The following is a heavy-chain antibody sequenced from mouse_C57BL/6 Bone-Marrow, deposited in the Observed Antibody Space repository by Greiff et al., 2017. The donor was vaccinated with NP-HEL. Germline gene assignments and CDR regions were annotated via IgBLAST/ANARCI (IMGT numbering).Heavy chain of an antibody. CDR2: IDPSDSYT. CDR3: GRGGGKDY. Sequence: QVQLQQPGAELVRPGTSVKLSCKASGYTFTSYWMHWVKQRPGQGLEWIGVIDPSDSYTNYNQKFKGKATLTVDKSSSTAYMQLSSLTSEDSAVYYCGRGGGKDYWGQGTTLTVSS. D-gene: IGHD1-1*02. J-gene: IGHJ2*01. V-gene: IGHV1-59*01. CDR1: GYTFTSYW.